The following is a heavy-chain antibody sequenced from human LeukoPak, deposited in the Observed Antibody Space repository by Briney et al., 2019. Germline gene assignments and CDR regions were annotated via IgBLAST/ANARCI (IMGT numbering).Heavy chain of an antibody. D-gene: IGHD3-22*01. CDR2: INPSGGST. J-gene: IGHJ3*02. CDR3: ANTNRYDSIPPTKDAFDI. CDR1: GYTFTSYY. V-gene: IGHV1-46*01. Sequence: ASVKVSCKASGYTFTSYYMHWVRQAPGQGLEWMGIINPSGGSTSYAQKFQGRVTMTRDMSTSTVYMELSSLRSEDTAVHYCANTNRYDSIPPTKDAFDIWGQGTMVTVSS.